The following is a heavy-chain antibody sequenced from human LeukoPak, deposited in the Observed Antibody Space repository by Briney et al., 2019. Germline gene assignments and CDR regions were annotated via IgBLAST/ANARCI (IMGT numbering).Heavy chain of an antibody. V-gene: IGHV3-7*01. Sequence: PGGSLRLSCAASGFTFRSNWMSWLRQAPGRGLEWVTNIDPAGSGQYYVDSVKGRFTISRDNAKNSLYLQMNSLRAEDTAVYYCAKDHDEEWELVSAFDIWGQGTMVTVSS. CDR2: IDPAGSGQ. CDR3: AKDHDEEWELVSAFDI. J-gene: IGHJ3*02. CDR1: GFTFRSNW. D-gene: IGHD1-26*01.